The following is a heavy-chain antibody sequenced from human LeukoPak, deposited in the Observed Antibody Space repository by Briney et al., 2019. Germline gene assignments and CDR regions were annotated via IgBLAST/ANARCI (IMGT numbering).Heavy chain of an antibody. D-gene: IGHD6-13*01. V-gene: IGHV3-30*02. J-gene: IGHJ4*02. Sequence: GGSLRLSCAASGFTFSSYGMHWVRQAPGKGLEWVAVIWYDGSNKYYADSVKGRFTISRDNSKNPLYLQMNSLRAEDTAVYYCAKSSSPYYFDYWGQGTLVTV. CDR2: IWYDGSNK. CDR1: GFTFSSYG. CDR3: AKSSSPYYFDY.